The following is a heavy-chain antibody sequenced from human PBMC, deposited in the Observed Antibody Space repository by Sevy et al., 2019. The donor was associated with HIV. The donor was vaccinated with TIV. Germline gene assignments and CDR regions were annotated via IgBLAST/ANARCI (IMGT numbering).Heavy chain of an antibody. Sequence: GGSLRLSCVASRFTFSTYVMHWVRQAPGKGLEWVAVIWHDGNSEYYADSVKGRFTISRDNSKNTLYLQMNSLRAEDTAVYYCASEAGYGTDSRPFDYWGQGTLFTVSS. D-gene: IGHD4-17*01. CDR1: RFTFSTYV. V-gene: IGHV3-33*08. J-gene: IGHJ4*02. CDR3: ASEAGYGTDSRPFDY. CDR2: IWHDGNSE.